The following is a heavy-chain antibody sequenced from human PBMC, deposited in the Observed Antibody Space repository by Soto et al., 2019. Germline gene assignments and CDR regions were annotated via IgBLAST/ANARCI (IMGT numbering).Heavy chain of an antibody. CDR1: GHTFTSYP. V-gene: IGHV1-3*01. J-gene: IGHJ4*02. CDR3: ARGGTSVYGYFDY. CDR2: INAGNGNT. Sequence: ASVKVSCKASGHTFTSYPMHWVRQAGQRLEWMGWINAGNGNTKYSQKFQGRVTITRDTSASTAYMELSSLISEDTAVYYCARGGTSVYGYFDYWGQGTLVTSPQ. D-gene: IGHD4-17*01.